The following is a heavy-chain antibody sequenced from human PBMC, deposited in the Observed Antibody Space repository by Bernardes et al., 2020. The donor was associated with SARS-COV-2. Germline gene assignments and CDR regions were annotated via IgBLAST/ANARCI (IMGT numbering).Heavy chain of an antibody. CDR2: ANPYSGVT. D-gene: IGHD6-13*01. J-gene: IGHJ4*02. Sequence: ASVKVSCMASGYTGTGHYIHWVRQAPGQGLEWMGWANPYSGVTKYAQKFQGRVTMTRDTSINTAYMELKSLTSDDTAVYYCARDLRAAGGIFEGWGQGTLVTVSS. V-gene: IGHV1-2*02. CDR3: ARDLRAAGGIFEG. CDR1: GYTGTGHY.